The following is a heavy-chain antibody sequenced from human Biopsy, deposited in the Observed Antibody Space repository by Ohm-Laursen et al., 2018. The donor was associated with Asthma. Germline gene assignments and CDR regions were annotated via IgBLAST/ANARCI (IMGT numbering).Heavy chain of an antibody. D-gene: IGHD1-26*01. V-gene: IGHV3-30*18. J-gene: IGHJ4*02. CDR3: AKEVFPGWELRRGPDS. Sequence: SLRLSCAASGVDLSSYGMNWVRQAPGKGLEWVAVIAYDGTNRNYTDSVKGRFTISRDNSRNTLHLEMNSLRAEDTAVYFCAKEVFPGWELRRGPDSWGQGTLVTVSS. CDR1: GVDLSSYG. CDR2: IAYDGTNR.